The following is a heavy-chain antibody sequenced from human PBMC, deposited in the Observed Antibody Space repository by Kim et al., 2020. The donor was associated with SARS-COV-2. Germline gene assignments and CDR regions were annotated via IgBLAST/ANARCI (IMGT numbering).Heavy chain of an antibody. CDR3: AREEFAMVTYDY. J-gene: IGHJ4*02. CDR1: GFNFNSHT. V-gene: IGHV3-30*14. D-gene: IGHD5-18*01. Sequence: GGSLRLSCAASGFNFNSHTLHWVRQAPGKGLEWVALISNDGRNKYSADSVKGRFTVSRDIVNNTLHLQMNSLRPEDTALYFCAREEFAMVTYDYWGQGA. CDR2: ISNDGRNK.